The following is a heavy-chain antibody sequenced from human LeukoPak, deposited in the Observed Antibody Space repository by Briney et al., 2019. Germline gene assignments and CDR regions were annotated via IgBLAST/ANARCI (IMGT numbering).Heavy chain of an antibody. J-gene: IGHJ4*02. CDR3: AKWGDYDILTGYYDPDY. Sequence: GGSLRLSCAASGFTVTNYAMYWVRQAPGNGLEWVSAISGRDDSTYYADSVKGRFTISRDTSKNTLFLQMNSLRAEDTAVYYCAKWGDYDILTGYYDPDYWGQGTLVTVSS. D-gene: IGHD3-9*01. CDR1: GFTVTNYA. V-gene: IGHV3-23*01. CDR2: ISGRDDST.